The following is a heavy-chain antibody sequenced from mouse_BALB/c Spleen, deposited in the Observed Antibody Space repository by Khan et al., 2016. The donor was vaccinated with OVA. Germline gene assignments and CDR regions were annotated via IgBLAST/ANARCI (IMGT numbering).Heavy chain of an antibody. J-gene: IGHJ4*01. CDR2: ISYSGST. CDR1: GYSITSNYA. Sequence: EVQLLETGPGLVKPSQSLSLTCTVNGYSITSNYAWNWIRQFPGNKLEWMGYISYSGSTNYNPSLKSRLSITRDTSKNQFFLLLHSVTTEDSATYYCAIGNYYGYALDYWGQGTSVTVSS. D-gene: IGHD1-1*01. V-gene: IGHV3-2*02. CDR3: AIGNYYGYALDY.